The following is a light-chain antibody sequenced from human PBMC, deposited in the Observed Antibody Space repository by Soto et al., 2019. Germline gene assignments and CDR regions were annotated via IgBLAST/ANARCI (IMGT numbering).Light chain of an antibody. J-gene: IGKJ5*01. CDR1: QSVSNH. V-gene: IGKV3-11*01. CDR3: QQRRDWPIT. Sequence: EIVLTQSPATLSLSPGERATLSCRASQSVSNHLAWYQQRPGQAPRLLIYDASSRATGIPARFSGGGSGTDFTLTISTLEPEDFAIYHCQQRRDWPITFGQGTRLEIK. CDR2: DAS.